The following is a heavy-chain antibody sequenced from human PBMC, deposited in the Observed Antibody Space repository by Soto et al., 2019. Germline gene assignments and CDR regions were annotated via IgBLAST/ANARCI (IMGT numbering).Heavy chain of an antibody. CDR3: ARDRVWVIFDS. D-gene: IGHD1-26*01. Sequence: EVQLVESGGGLVQPGGSLRLSCAASGFTFSSYIMHWVRQTPGKGLVWVSRITTDGSTTTYADSVRGRFTISRDNAKNTLYLQMTSLSAEDTAVYYCARDRVWVIFDSWGQGTRVTVSS. CDR1: GFTFSSYI. J-gene: IGHJ4*02. CDR2: ITTDGSTT. V-gene: IGHV3-74*01.